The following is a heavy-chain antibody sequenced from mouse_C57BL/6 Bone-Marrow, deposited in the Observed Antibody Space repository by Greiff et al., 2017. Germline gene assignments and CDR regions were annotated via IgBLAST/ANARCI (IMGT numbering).Heavy chain of an antibody. CDR2: IDPSDSET. CDR3: ARGKVLSMDY. CDR1: GYTFTSYW. Sequence: QVQLQQPGAELVRPGSSVKLSCKASGYTFTSYWMHWVKQRPIQGLEWIGNIDPSDSETHYNQKFKDKATLTVDKSSSTAYMQLSSLTSEDSAVYYCARGKVLSMDYWGQGTSVTVSS. V-gene: IGHV1-52*01. J-gene: IGHJ4*01.